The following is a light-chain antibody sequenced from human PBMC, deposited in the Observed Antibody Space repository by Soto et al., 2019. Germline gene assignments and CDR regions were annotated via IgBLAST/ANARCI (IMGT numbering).Light chain of an antibody. CDR2: HAS. CDR1: QSVSNN. J-gene: IGKJ4*01. Sequence: EIVMTQSPATLSVSPGERATLSCRASQSVSNNLAWYQQKPGHAPRLLIYHASTGATGIPARFSGSGSGTELTLTISSVQSEDFAVYYCQQYNEWPLTFGGGTKGEIK. V-gene: IGKV3-15*01. CDR3: QQYNEWPLT.